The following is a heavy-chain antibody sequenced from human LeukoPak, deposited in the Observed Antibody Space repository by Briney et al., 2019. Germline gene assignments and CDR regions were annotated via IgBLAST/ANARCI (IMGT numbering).Heavy chain of an antibody. CDR3: ARDHSVTGYWYFDL. D-gene: IGHD2-21*02. Sequence: PSETLSLTCTVSGGSISSSSYYWGWIRQPPGKGLEWIGSIYYSGSTYYNPSLKSRVTISVDTSKNQFSLKLSSVTAADTAVYYCARDHSVTGYWYFDLWGRGTLVTVSS. CDR2: IYYSGST. V-gene: IGHV4-39*07. CDR1: GGSISSSSYY. J-gene: IGHJ2*01.